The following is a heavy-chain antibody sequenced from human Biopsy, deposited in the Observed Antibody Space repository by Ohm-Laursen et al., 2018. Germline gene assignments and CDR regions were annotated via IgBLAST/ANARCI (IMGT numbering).Heavy chain of an antibody. J-gene: IGHJ6*02. CDR1: GGAFTNYA. Sequence: VKVSCKASGGAFTNYAINWVRQAPGHGLEWMGGIITVSETAGYAERFQGRVTITADVTTTTAYMDLSGLRSEDTAVYYCVAYPSSGFFENNDDFAMDVWDQGTTVIVSS. CDR3: VAYPSSGFFENNDDFAMDV. CDR2: IITVSETA. V-gene: IGHV1-69*01. D-gene: IGHD6-19*01.